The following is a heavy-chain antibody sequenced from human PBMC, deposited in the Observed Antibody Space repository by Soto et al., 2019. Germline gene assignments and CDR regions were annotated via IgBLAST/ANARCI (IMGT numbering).Heavy chain of an antibody. Sequence: EVQLVESGGGSVQPGGSLRLSCAASGSTVSGHWMHWVRQEPGRGLVWVSLISPDGSVTTYADSVKGRFTISRDNAKNTLTLQMNSLRAEETAVYYCARGINYAMDVWGQGTTVTVSS. J-gene: IGHJ6*02. CDR2: ISPDGSVT. CDR1: GSTVSGHW. CDR3: ARGINYAMDV. V-gene: IGHV3-74*01.